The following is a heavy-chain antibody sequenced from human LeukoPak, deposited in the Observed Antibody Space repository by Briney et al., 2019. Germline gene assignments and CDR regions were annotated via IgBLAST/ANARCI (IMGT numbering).Heavy chain of an antibody. CDR1: GFTFTSYW. D-gene: IGHD5/OR15-5a*01. Sequence: PGGSLRLSCAASGFTFTSYWMTWVRQAPGKGLEWVANIKQDGSERYYVDSVMGRFTISRDNAKNSPFLQMNSLRAEDTAVYYCGGGLYAAKGAFDIWGQGTMVTVSS. J-gene: IGHJ3*02. V-gene: IGHV3-7*03. CDR3: GGGLYAAKGAFDI. CDR2: IKQDGSER.